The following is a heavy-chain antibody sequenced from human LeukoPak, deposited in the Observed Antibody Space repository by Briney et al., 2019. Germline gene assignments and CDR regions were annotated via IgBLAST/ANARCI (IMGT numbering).Heavy chain of an antibody. CDR1: GGTFSSYA. D-gene: IGHD6-13*01. CDR2: IIPIFGTA. V-gene: IGHV1-69*05. J-gene: IGHJ6*03. Sequence: SVKVSCKASGGTFSSYAISWVRQAPGQGLEWMGGIIPIFGTANYAQKFQGRVTITTDESTSTAYMELSSLRSEDTAVYYCARGGAGRGSSSWYLPSYYYMDVWGKGTTVTVSS. CDR3: ARGGAGRGSSSWYLPSYYYMDV.